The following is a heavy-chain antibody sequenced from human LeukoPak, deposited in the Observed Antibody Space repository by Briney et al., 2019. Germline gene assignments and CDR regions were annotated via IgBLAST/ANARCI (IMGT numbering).Heavy chain of an antibody. CDR2: ICAYNGNT. J-gene: IGHJ5*02. Sequence: AAVTVSCQGSRSTLTNYGISGVRQPHAQKLEWMGRICAYNGNTNYAHKLHDRVTMTTDTSTSTAYMELRGLRSDDTAVYYCAVGPMRAPNWFDPWGQGTLVTVSS. CDR1: RSTLTNYG. V-gene: IGHV1-18*01. CDR3: AVGPMRAPNWFDP.